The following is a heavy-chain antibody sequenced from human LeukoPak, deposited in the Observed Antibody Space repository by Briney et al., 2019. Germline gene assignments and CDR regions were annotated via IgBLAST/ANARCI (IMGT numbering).Heavy chain of an antibody. Sequence: ASVKVSCKASGYTFTSYYMHWVRQAPGQGLEWMGIINPSGGSTIYAQKFQGRVTMTEDTSADTVYMELSSLRSEDTAVYYCATMWARYSSDWYLVDYWGQGTLVTVSS. CDR3: ATMWARYSSDWYLVDY. J-gene: IGHJ4*02. CDR1: GYTFTSYY. V-gene: IGHV1-46*01. CDR2: INPSGGST. D-gene: IGHD6-19*01.